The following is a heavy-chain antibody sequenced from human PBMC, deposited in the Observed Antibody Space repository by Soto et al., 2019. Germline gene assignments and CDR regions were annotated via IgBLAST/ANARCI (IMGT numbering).Heavy chain of an antibody. V-gene: IGHV3-21*01. Sequence: PGGSLRLSFAASGFTFSSYSMNWVRQAPGKGLGWVASISSRSMYIYYADSVKGRFTTSKDNAKTYLYLQMNSLRDEDTAVYYCARTAVGSHSSSTSCPYSGFDLWGQGTMVTVYS. CDR3: ARTAVGSHSSSTSCPYSGFDL. D-gene: IGHD2-2*01. CDR1: GFTFSSYS. J-gene: IGHJ5*02. CDR2: ISSRSMYI.